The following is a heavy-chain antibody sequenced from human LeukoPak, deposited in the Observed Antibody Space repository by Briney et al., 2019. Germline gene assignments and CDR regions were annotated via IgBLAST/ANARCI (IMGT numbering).Heavy chain of an antibody. CDR3: ARGAVPLRGVDY. CDR1: GGSFSSGNYY. V-gene: IGHV4-61*01. D-gene: IGHD4-17*01. J-gene: IGHJ4*02. CDR2: IYYSGAT. Sequence: SETLSLTCTVSGGSFSSGNYYWSWLRQPPGQGLEWIGYIYYSGATNYNPSLKSRVTLSVDTSKNQFSLKLNSVTAADTAVYYCARGAVPLRGVDYWGQGNQVTVSS.